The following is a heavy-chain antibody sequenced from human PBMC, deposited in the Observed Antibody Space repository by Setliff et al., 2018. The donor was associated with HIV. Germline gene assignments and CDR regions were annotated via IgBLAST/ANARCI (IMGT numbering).Heavy chain of an antibody. CDR2: IYYSGST. J-gene: IGHJ4*02. V-gene: IGHV4-61*01. D-gene: IGHD4-17*01. CDR3: ARSYGDPYYFDY. Sequence: SETLSLTCTVSGDSVSSRSYYWSWIRQPPGKGLEWIGYIYYSGSTYYNPSLKSRVTISVDTSKNQFSLKLSSVTAADTAVYYCARSYGDPYYFDYWGQGTLVTVSS. CDR1: GDSVSSRSYY.